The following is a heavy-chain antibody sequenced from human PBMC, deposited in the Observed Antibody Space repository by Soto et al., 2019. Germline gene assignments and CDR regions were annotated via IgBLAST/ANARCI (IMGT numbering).Heavy chain of an antibody. J-gene: IGHJ4*02. V-gene: IGHV3-23*01. CDR2: ISGSGGST. CDR1: GFTFSNYA. Sequence: EVQLLESGGGLVQPGGSLRLSCAASGFTFSNYAVTWVRQAPGKGLEWVSTISGSGGSTYYADSVKGRFTISRDNSKNALSRQMNSLRAEDTAVYYCAKDEGSSWYEIDYWGQGTLVTVSS. CDR3: AKDEGSSWYEIDY. D-gene: IGHD6-13*01.